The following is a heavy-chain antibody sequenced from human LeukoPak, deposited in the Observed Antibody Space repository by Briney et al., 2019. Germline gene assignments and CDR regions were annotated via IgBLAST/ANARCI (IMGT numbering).Heavy chain of an antibody. CDR1: GYSISSGYY. Sequence: SETLSLTCTVSGYSISSGYYWGWIRQPPGKGLEWIGSIYHSGSTYYNPSLKSRVTISVDTSKNQFSLKLSSVTAADTAVYYCARLAYCGGDCPYPRLASFDPWGQGTLVTVSS. CDR3: ARLAYCGGDCPYPRLASFDP. J-gene: IGHJ5*02. D-gene: IGHD2-21*02. CDR2: IYHSGST. V-gene: IGHV4-38-2*02.